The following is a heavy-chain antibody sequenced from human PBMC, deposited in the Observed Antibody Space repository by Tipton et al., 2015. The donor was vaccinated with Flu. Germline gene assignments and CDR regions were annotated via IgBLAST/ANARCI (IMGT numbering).Heavy chain of an antibody. D-gene: IGHD3-10*01. Sequence: SLRLSCAASGFTVSSNYMGWVRQAPGKGLEWVSVIYSGGSTYYADSVKGRFTISRDNSKNTLYLQMNSLRAEDTAVYYCAREVLLTPYCFDYWGQGTLVTVSS. V-gene: IGHV3-53*05. J-gene: IGHJ4*02. CDR2: IYSGGST. CDR3: AREVLLTPYCFDY. CDR1: GFTVSSNY.